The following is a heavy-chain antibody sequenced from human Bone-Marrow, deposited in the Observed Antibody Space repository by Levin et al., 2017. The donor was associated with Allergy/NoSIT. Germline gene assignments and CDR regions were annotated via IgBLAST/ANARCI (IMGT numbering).Heavy chain of an antibody. CDR1: GFTFDDYA. Sequence: GGSLRLSCAASGFTFDDYAMHWVRQAPGKGLEWVSLISWDGGSTYYADSVKGRFTISRDNSKNSLYLQMNSLRAEDTALYYCASQGADCSSTSCYPYYYYGMDVWGQGTTVTVSS. D-gene: IGHD2-2*01. CDR3: ASQGADCSSTSCYPYYYYGMDV. V-gene: IGHV3-43D*04. CDR2: ISWDGGST. J-gene: IGHJ6*02.